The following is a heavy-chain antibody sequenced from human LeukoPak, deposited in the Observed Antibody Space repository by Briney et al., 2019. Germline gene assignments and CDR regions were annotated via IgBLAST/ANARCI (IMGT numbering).Heavy chain of an antibody. Sequence: GGSLRLSCTASGFTFSSYSMNWVRQAPGEGLEWVSYISSSGSTIYYADSVKGRFTISRDNAKNSLYLQMNSLRAEDTAVYYCARERAHGYCSGGSCYSDAFDIWGQGTMVTVSS. D-gene: IGHD2-15*01. J-gene: IGHJ3*02. V-gene: IGHV3-48*04. CDR1: GFTFSSYS. CDR2: ISSSGSTI. CDR3: ARERAHGYCSGGSCYSDAFDI.